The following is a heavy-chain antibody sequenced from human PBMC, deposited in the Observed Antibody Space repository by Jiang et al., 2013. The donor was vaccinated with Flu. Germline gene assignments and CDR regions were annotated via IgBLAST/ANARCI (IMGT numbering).Heavy chain of an antibody. CDR3: VKEGGDCGSSSCFVHFDY. CDR2: ISGSGSNT. CDR1: DFTFSNYA. J-gene: IGHJ4*02. Sequence: QLLESGGGLVQPGGSLRLSCAASDFTFSNYAMNWVRQAPGKGLEWVSSISGSGSNTYYADSVKGRFTVSRDNSKNTLYLQMNSLRVDDTAVFYCVKEGGDCGSSSCFVHFDYWGQGALVTVSS. V-gene: IGHV3-23*01. D-gene: IGHD2-2*01.